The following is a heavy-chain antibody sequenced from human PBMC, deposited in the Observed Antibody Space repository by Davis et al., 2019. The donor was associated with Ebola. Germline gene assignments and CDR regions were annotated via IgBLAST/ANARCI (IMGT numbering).Heavy chain of an antibody. D-gene: IGHD5-18*01. CDR3: AKLAYSYGLAYFDY. V-gene: IGHV3-23*01. CDR1: GFTFSSYT. Sequence: GESLKISCAASGFTFSSYTMSWVRQAPGRGLEWVSAISGSGGSTYYADSVKGRFTISRDNSKNTLYLQMNSLRAEDTAVYYCAKLAYSYGLAYFDYWSQGTLVTVSS. CDR2: ISGSGGST. J-gene: IGHJ4*02.